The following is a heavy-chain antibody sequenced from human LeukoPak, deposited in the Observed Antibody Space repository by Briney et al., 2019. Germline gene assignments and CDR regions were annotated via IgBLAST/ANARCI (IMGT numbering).Heavy chain of an antibody. CDR1: GYSIRSDYY. Sequence: SETLSLTCTVSGYSIRSDYYWGWIRQPPGKGLEWIGSIYHSGSTYYNPSLKSRVTISVDTSKNQFSLKLTSVTAADTAVYYCARDLGGIVDYWGQGTLVTVSS. J-gene: IGHJ4*02. CDR3: ARDLGGIVDY. D-gene: IGHD2-21*01. CDR2: IYHSGST. V-gene: IGHV4-38-2*02.